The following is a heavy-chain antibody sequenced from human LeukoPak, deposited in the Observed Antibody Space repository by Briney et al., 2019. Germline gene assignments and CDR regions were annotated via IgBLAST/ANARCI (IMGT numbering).Heavy chain of an antibody. J-gene: IGHJ4*02. D-gene: IGHD3-16*01. CDR3: ARPDSKVGGYY. CDR1: GGSISSSSYY. Sequence: SETLSLTCTVSGGSISSSSYYWGWIRQPPGKGLEWIGSIYYSGSTYYNPSLKSRVTISVDTSKNQFSLKLSSVTAADTAVYYCARPDSKVGGYYWGQGTLVTVSS. CDR2: IYYSGST. V-gene: IGHV4-39*01.